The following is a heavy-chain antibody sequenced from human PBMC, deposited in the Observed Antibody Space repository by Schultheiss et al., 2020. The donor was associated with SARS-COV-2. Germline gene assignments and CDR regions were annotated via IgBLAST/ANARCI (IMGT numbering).Heavy chain of an antibody. Sequence: SETLSLTCTVSGGSISSYYWSWIRQPPGKGLEWIGYIYYSGSTYYNPSLKSRVTISVDTSKNQFSLKLSSVTAADTAVYYCARHEQQLERGWFDPWGQGTLVTVSS. CDR3: ARHEQQLERGWFDP. CDR1: GGSISSYY. V-gene: IGHV4-59*08. J-gene: IGHJ5*02. CDR2: IYYSGST. D-gene: IGHD6-13*01.